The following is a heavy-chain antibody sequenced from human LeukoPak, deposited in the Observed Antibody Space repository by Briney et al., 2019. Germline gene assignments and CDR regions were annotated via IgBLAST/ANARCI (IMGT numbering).Heavy chain of an antibody. CDR2: INPNSGGT. D-gene: IGHD3-16*01. J-gene: IGHJ4*02. CDR1: GYTFTGYY. CDR3: ARGPPLEVTFWGPGNY. Sequence: ASVKVSCKASGYTFTGYYMHWVRQAPGQGLEWMGWINPNSGGTNYPQKFHGRVTMTRDTSISTAYMELSRLRSDDTAVYYCARGPPLEVTFWGPGNYWGQGTLVTVSS. V-gene: IGHV1-2*02.